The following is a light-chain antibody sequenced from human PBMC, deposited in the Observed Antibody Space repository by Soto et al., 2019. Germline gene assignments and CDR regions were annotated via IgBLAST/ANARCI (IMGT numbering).Light chain of an antibody. CDR1: SGDVGGYNY. J-gene: IGLJ2*01. V-gene: IGLV2-8*01. CDR3: SSYAGTNVV. CDR2: EVS. Sequence: QSALTQPPSASGSPGQSVTISCTGTSGDVGGYNYVSWYPQHPGKAPKLMIYEVSERPSGVPDRFSGSKSGNTASLTVSGLQAEDEAAYYCSSYAGTNVVFGGGTQLTVL.